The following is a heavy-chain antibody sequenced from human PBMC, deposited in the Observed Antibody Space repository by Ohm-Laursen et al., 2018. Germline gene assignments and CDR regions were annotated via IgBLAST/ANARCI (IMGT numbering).Heavy chain of an antibody. Sequence: TLSLTCTVSGGSISSGDYYWSWIRQPPGKALEWLARIDWDDDKFYSTSLKTRLTISKDTSKNQVVLTMTNMDPVDTATYYCARIYTVAGMDYWGQGTLVTVSS. V-gene: IGHV2-70*16. J-gene: IGHJ4*02. D-gene: IGHD6-19*01. CDR3: ARIYTVAGMDY. CDR1: GGSISSGDYY. CDR2: IDWDDDK.